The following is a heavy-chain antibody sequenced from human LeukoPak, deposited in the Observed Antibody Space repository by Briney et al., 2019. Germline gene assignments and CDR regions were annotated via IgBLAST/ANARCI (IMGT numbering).Heavy chain of an antibody. CDR1: GYTFSNFG. J-gene: IGHJ4*02. D-gene: IGHD2-2*01. V-gene: IGHV1-18*01. CDR3: ARDGTSTDDY. Sequence: ASVKVSCKTSGYTFSNFGINWVRQAPGQGLEWMGWISGNNDNPNYGQKFQGRFAVTTDSSTSTAYMELRNLRFDDTAVYYCARDGTSTDDYWGQGTLVTVSS. CDR2: ISGNNDNP.